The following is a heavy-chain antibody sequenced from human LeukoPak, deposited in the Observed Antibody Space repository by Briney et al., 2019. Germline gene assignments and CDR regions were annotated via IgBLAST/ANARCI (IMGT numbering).Heavy chain of an antibody. D-gene: IGHD3-22*01. J-gene: IGHJ4*02. CDR2: IYYSGST. Sequence: GTLRLSCAASGFTFSTYAMSWIRQPPGKGLEWIGSIYYSGSTYYNPSLKSRVTISLDTSKNQFSLKLSSVTAADMAVYYCARGSGYYGEDFEYWGQGTLVTVSS. CDR3: ARGSGYYGEDFEY. CDR1: GFTFSTYA. V-gene: IGHV4-38-2*01.